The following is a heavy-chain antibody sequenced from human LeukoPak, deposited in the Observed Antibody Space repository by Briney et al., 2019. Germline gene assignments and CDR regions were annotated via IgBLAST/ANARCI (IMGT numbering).Heavy chain of an antibody. J-gene: IGHJ4*02. Sequence: GGSLRLSCAASGFTFSDHYVDWVRQAAGKGLEWVGRIRNKANSYTTEYAASVKGRFTISRDDSKNSLYLQMNSLKTEDTAVYYCAQSGSYAAFDYWGQGTLVTVSS. V-gene: IGHV3-72*01. CDR3: AQSGSYAAFDY. CDR1: GFTFSDHY. CDR2: IRNKANSYTT. D-gene: IGHD3-16*01.